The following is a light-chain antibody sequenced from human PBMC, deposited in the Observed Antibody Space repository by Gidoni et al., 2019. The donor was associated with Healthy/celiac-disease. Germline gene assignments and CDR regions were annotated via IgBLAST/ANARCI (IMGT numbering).Light chain of an antibody. Sequence: IRLTQSPSSFSASTGDRVTITCRASQGISSYVAWYQQKPAKAPKLLIYAASTLQSGVPSRFSGSGSGTDFTLTISCLQSEDFATYYCQQYYSYPPVFGQGTKLEIK. V-gene: IGKV1-8*01. CDR1: QGISSY. CDR2: AAS. CDR3: QQYYSYPPV. J-gene: IGKJ2*01.